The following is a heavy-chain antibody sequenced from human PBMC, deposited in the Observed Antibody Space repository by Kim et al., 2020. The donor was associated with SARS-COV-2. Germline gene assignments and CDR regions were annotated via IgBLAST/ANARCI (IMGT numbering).Heavy chain of an antibody. CDR3: ARGQGYYYYDMDV. Sequence: YADSVKGRFAISRDNSTNPLYLQMNSLRAEDTAVYYCARGQGYYYYDMDVWGKGTTVTVSS. V-gene: IGHV3-33*01. J-gene: IGHJ6*03.